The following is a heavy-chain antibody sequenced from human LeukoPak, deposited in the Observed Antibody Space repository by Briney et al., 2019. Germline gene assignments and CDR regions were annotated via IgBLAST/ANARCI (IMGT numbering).Heavy chain of an antibody. CDR2: IWYDGSNK. Sequence: GGSLRLSCAASGFTFSSYGMHWVRQAPGKGLEWVAVIWYDGSNKYYADSVKGRFTISRDNSKNTLYLQMNSLRAEDTAVYYCARGSLRDHGGCFDYWGQGTLVTVSS. V-gene: IGHV3-33*01. CDR1: GFTFSSYG. J-gene: IGHJ4*02. CDR3: ARGSLRDHGGCFDY. D-gene: IGHD3-16*01.